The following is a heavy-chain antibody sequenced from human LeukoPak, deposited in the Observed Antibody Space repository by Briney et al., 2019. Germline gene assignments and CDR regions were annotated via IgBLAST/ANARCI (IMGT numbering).Heavy chain of an antibody. V-gene: IGHV4-39*01. D-gene: IGHD4-17*01. CDR3: ASPGATTARAAFDI. CDR2: IYYSGSI. J-gene: IGHJ3*02. CDR1: GGSISSSSYY. Sequence: SETLSLTCTVSGGSISSSSYYWGWIRQPPGKGLEWIGSIYYSGSIYYNPSLKSRVTISVDTSKNQFSLKLSSVTAADTAVYYCASPGATTARAAFDIWGQGTMVTVSS.